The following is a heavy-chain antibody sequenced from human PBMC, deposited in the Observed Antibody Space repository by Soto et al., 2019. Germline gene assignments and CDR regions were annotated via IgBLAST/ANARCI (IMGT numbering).Heavy chain of an antibody. CDR1: GYTFTGYY. CDR3: ARGWVNCYYGSGSYLAF. Sequence: ASVKVSCKASGYTFTGYYMHWVRQAPGQGLEWMGWINPNSGGTNYAQKFQGWVTMTRDTSISTAYMELSRLRSDDTAVYYCARGWVNCYYGSGSYLAFWGQGSTVTXSS. V-gene: IGHV1-2*04. J-gene: IGHJ6*02. CDR2: INPNSGGT. D-gene: IGHD3-10*01.